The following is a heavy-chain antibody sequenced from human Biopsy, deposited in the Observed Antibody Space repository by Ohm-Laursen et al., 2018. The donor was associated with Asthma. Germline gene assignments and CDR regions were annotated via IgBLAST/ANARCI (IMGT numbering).Heavy chain of an antibody. V-gene: IGHV1-18*01. CDR1: GCTFNSAG. J-gene: IGHJ6*02. CDR3: ARAVDYSHYYGIDV. D-gene: IGHD3-10*01. CDR2: ISVYNGNT. Sequence: GASVKVSCKPSGCTFNSAGITWVRQAPGQGLEWMGWISVYNGNTKVAQKLQDRVTMITDTSTSTAYMELRSLRSDDTAVYFCARAVDYSHYYGIDVWGQGTTVTVS.